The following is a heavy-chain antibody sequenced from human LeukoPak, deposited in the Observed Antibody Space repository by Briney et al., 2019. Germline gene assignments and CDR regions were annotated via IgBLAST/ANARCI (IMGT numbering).Heavy chain of an antibody. CDR1: GFIFSAYS. D-gene: IGHD3-10*01. Sequence: GGSLRLSCAASGFIFSAYSVTWVRQAPGKGLEWVANIKQDGSEKYYVDSVKGRFTISRDNAKNLLYLQMNSLRAEDTAVYYCARGVYGYGSGSYDYWGQGTLVPVSS. J-gene: IGHJ4*02. CDR3: ARGVYGYGSGSYDY. CDR2: IKQDGSEK. V-gene: IGHV3-7*04.